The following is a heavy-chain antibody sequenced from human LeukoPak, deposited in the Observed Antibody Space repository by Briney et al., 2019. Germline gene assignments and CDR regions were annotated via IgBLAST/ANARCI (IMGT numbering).Heavy chain of an antibody. D-gene: IGHD3-3*01. CDR3: ASFTIFGAYYYMDV. CDR1: GFTFSSYS. Sequence: GGSLRLSCAASGFTFSSYSMNWVRQAPGKGLEWVSSISSSSSYIYYADSVKGRFTISRDNAKNSLYLQMNSLRAEDTAVYYCASFTIFGAYYYMDVWGKGTTVTVSS. CDR2: ISSSSSYI. J-gene: IGHJ6*03. V-gene: IGHV3-21*01.